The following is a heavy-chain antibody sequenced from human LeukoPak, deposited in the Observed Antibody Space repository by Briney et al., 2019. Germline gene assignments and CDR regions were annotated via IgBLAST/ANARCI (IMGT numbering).Heavy chain of an antibody. V-gene: IGHV4-59*01. Sequence: PSETLSLTCTVSGGSISSYYWSWIRQPPGKGLEWIGYIYYSGSTNYNPSLKSRVTISVDTPKKQFSLKLSSVTAADTAVYYCARGYSSGWADYWGQGTLVTVSS. CDR1: GGSISSYY. CDR3: ARGYSSGWADY. D-gene: IGHD6-19*01. J-gene: IGHJ4*02. CDR2: IYYSGST.